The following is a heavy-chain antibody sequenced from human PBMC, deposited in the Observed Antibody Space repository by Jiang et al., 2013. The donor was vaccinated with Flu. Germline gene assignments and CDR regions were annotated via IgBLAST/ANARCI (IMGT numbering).Heavy chain of an antibody. CDR2: ISAYKGNT. CDR1: GYTFSSYG. V-gene: IGHV1-18*01. Sequence: KASGYTFSSYGISWVRQAPGQGLEWMGWISAYKGNTNYAQKLQGRVTMTTDTSTSTAYMELRSLRSDDTAIYYCARRSYVIKGTVRGDDAFDIWGQGTMVTVSS. D-gene: IGHD3-16*01. J-gene: IGHJ3*02. CDR3: ARRSYVIKGTVRGDDAFDI.